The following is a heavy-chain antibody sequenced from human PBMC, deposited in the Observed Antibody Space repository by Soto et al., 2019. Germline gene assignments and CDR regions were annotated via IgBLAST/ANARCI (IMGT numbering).Heavy chain of an antibody. CDR3: ARSDDYIWFDP. CDR1: SGSISSSNW. Sequence: SETLSLTCDVFSGSISSSNWGSWVRQPPGKGLEWIGEIYHSGSTNYNPSLKSRVTMSVDKSKNQFSLNLNSVTAADTAVYYCARSDDYIWFDPWGQGTLVTVSS. D-gene: IGHD2-21*02. CDR2: IYHSGST. J-gene: IGHJ5*02. V-gene: IGHV4-4*02.